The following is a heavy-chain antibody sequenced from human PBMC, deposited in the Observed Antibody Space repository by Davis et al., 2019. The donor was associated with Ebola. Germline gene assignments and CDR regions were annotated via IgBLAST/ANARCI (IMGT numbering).Heavy chain of an antibody. Sequence: GESLKISCAASGFTFSSYWMSWVRQAPGKGLEWVANIKQDGSNKYYADSVKGRFTISRDNSKNTLYLQMNSLRAEDTAVYYCAREGLYYYGSGSYYRTFDYWGQGTLVTVSS. J-gene: IGHJ4*02. D-gene: IGHD3-10*01. V-gene: IGHV3-7*01. CDR1: GFTFSSYW. CDR3: AREGLYYYGSGSYYRTFDY. CDR2: IKQDGSNK.